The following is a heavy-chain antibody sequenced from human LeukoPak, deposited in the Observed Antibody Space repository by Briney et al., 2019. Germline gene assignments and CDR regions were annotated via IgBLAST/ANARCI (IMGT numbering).Heavy chain of an antibody. V-gene: IGHV1-2*02. J-gene: IGHJ4*02. CDR2: INPNSGGT. CDR3: ARGPYYYDSSGYYLYYFDY. Sequence: ASVKVSCKASGYTLTGYYMHWVRQAPGQGLEWMGWINPNSGGTNYAQKFQGRVTMTRDTSISTAYMELSRLRSDDTAVYYCARGPYYYDSSGYYLYYFDYWGQGTLVTVSS. CDR1: GYTLTGYY. D-gene: IGHD3-22*01.